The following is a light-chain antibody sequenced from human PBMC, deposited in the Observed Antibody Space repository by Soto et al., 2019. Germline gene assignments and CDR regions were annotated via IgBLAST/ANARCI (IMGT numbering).Light chain of an antibody. CDR1: SSNIGKSY. CDR2: TDN. Sequence: QSVLTQPPSASGTPGQKVTISCSGSSSNIGKSYVYWYRQLPGTAPKLLIYTDNQRPSGVPDRFSGSKSGTSASLAISGLRSEDDADYYCASWDDSLSAWLFGGGTKLIVL. CDR3: ASWDDSLSAWL. V-gene: IGLV1-47*02. J-gene: IGLJ3*02.